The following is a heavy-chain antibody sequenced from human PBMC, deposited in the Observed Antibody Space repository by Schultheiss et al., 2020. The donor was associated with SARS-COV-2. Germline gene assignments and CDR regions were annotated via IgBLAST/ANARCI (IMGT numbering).Heavy chain of an antibody. CDR2: ISWNSGSI. CDR3: ARDDGYYGSGSYYTLGYYYGMDV. J-gene: IGHJ6*02. Sequence: GGSLRLSCAASGFTFDDYAMHWVRQAPGKGLEWVSGISWNSGSIGYADSVKGRFTISRDNAKNSLYLQMNSLRAEDTALYYCARDDGYYGSGSYYTLGYYYGMDVWGQGTTVTVSS. D-gene: IGHD3-10*01. CDR1: GFTFDDYA. V-gene: IGHV3-9*01.